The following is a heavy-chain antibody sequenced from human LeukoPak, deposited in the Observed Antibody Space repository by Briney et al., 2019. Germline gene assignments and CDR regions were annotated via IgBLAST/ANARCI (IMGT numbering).Heavy chain of an antibody. Sequence: ASVKVSCKASGYTFTRYYMHWVRQAPGQGLEWMGWINPDSGGTNYAQKFQGRVTMTRDTSISTAYMELSGLGSDDTAVYYCARASSAFDYWGQGTLVTVSS. CDR1: GYTFTRYY. J-gene: IGHJ4*02. D-gene: IGHD6-25*01. CDR2: INPDSGGT. CDR3: ARASSAFDY. V-gene: IGHV1-2*02.